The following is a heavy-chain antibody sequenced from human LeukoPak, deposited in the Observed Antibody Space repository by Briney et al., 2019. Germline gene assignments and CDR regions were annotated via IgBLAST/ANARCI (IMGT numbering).Heavy chain of an antibody. J-gene: IGHJ4*02. CDR2: ISSSSTTI. Sequence: GGSLRLPCAASGFTFSTYNMNWVRQAPGQGLEWVSYISSSSTTIYYADSVKGRFTISRDNAKNSLFLQMNSLRDEDTAVYYCARDGEQWLVDFDSWAREPWSPSPQ. CDR3: ARDGEQWLVDFDS. D-gene: IGHD6-19*01. CDR1: GFTFSTYN. V-gene: IGHV3-48*02.